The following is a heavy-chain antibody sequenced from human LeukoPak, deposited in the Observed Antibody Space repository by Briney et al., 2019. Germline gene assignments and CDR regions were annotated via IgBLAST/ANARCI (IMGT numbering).Heavy chain of an antibody. CDR3: ARAVAGNFDY. D-gene: IGHD6-19*01. CDR1: GFTFSDYT. V-gene: IGHV3-21*01. J-gene: IGHJ4*02. Sequence: PGGSLRLSCAASGFTFSDYTMNWVRQAPGKGLEWVSSISGGSRSIYYADSVKGRFTISRDNAKNSLYLQMNSLRAEDTAVYYCARAVAGNFDYWGQGTLVTVSS. CDR2: ISGGSRSI.